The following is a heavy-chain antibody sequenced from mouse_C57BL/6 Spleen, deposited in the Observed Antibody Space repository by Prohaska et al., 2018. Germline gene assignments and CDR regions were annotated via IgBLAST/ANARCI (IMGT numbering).Heavy chain of an antibody. J-gene: IGHJ1*03. D-gene: IGHD2-3*01. V-gene: IGHV11-2*01. CDR1: GFTFSGFW. CDR2: INSDGSAI. Sequence: EVQLLETGGGLVQPGGSRGLSCEGSGFTFSGFWMSWVRQTPGKTLEWIGDINSDGSAINYAPFIKDRFTIFRDNDKSTLYLQMSNVRAEDTATYFCMRYDGYYWYFDVWGTGTTVTVSS. CDR3: MRYDGYYWYFDV.